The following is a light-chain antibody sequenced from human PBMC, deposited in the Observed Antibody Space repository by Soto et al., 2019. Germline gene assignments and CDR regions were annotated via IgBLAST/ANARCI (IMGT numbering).Light chain of an antibody. CDR2: NTN. V-gene: IGLV1-44*01. CDR3: AAWDDSLKGRL. J-gene: IGLJ2*01. Sequence: HSVLTQRPSKSGTPGQMVTISCSGDNPNIGTNTGNWYRQVPGTAPQLLIYNTNQRPSGISGRFSGSKSGTSASLAISGLQSDDESDYYCAAWDDSLKGRLFGGGTKLTVL. CDR1: NPNIGTNT.